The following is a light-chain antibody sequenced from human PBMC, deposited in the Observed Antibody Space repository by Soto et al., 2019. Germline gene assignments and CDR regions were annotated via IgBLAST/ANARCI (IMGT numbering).Light chain of an antibody. CDR3: QQYDSSPRG. J-gene: IGKJ1*01. Sequence: EIVLTQSPGTLSLSPGERATLSCRASQSVYSSYLAWHQQKPGQAPRLLIYGASNRATGIPDRFSGSGSGTDFTLTISRLEPEDFAVYYCQQYDSSPRGFGQGTRVVIK. CDR1: QSVYSSY. CDR2: GAS. V-gene: IGKV3-20*01.